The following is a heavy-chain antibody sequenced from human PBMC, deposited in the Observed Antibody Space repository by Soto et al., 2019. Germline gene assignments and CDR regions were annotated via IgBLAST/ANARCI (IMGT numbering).Heavy chain of an antibody. CDR3: ARLTTGRGSDYYYYMDV. CDR1: GFTFSSYS. D-gene: IGHD1-1*01. J-gene: IGHJ6*03. V-gene: IGHV3-48*01. Sequence: GGSLRLSCAASGFTFSSYSMNWVRQAPGKGLEWVSYISSSSSTIYYADSVKGRFTISRDNAKNSLYLQMNSLRAEDTAVYYCARLTTGRGSDYYYYMDVWGKGTTVTVSS. CDR2: ISSSSSTI.